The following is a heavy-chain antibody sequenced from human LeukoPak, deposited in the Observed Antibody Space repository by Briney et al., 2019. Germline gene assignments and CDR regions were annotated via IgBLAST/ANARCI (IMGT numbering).Heavy chain of an antibody. Sequence: PGGSLRLSCAASGFTFDDYGMSWVRQAPGKGLEWVSGINWNGGSTGYADSVKGRFTISRDNAKNSLYLQMNSLRAEDTALYYCARAKGITGTTEAFDIWGQGTMVTVSS. V-gene: IGHV3-20*04. J-gene: IGHJ3*02. D-gene: IGHD1-20*01. CDR2: INWNGGST. CDR3: ARAKGITGTTEAFDI. CDR1: GFTFDDYG.